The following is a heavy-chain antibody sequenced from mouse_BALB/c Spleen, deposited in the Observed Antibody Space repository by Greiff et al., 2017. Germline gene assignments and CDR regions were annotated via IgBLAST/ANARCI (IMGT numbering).Heavy chain of an antibody. J-gene: IGHJ2*01. CDR2: ISSGSSTI. CDR1: GFTFSSFG. Sequence: DVKLVESGGGLVQPGGSRKLSCAASGFTFSSFGMHWVRQAPEKGLEWVAYISSGSSTIYYADTVKGRFTISRDNPKNTLFLQMTSLRSEDTAMYYCASSYYGYFDYWGQGTTLTVSS. V-gene: IGHV5-17*02. CDR3: ASSYYGYFDY. D-gene: IGHD1-1*01.